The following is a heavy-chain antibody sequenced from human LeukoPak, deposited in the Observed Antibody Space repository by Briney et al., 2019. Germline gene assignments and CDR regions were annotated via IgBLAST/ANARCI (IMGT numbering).Heavy chain of an antibody. D-gene: IGHD4-17*01. Sequence: PSETLSLTCTVSGGSISSYYWSWIRQPPGKGLEWIGHIYGSGSTNYNPSLKSRVTISVDTSKNQFSLKLSSVTAADTAVYYCASARNDYGWYFDYWGQGALVTVSS. CDR2: IYGSGST. CDR3: ASARNDYGWYFDY. CDR1: GGSISSYY. V-gene: IGHV4-59*01. J-gene: IGHJ4*02.